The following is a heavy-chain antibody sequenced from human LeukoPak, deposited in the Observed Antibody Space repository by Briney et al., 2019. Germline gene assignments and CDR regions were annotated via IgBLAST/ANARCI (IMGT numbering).Heavy chain of an antibody. CDR1: GFTFSSYA. CDR3: AKHDPRRVVITNWFDP. V-gene: IGHV3-23*01. CDR2: VSTNGGST. D-gene: IGHD3-22*01. Sequence: GGSLRLSCEASGFTFSSYAMSWVRQAPGKGLEWVSGVSTNGGSTSYADSVKGRLTISRDNPRNMLYMEMNSLRAEDTAVYYCAKHDPRRVVITNWFDPWGQGTLVTVSS. J-gene: IGHJ5*02.